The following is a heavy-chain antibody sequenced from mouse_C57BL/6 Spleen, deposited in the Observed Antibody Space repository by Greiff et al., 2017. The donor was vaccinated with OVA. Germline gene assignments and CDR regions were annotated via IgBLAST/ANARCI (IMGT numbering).Heavy chain of an antibody. CDR3: ARGTGWYFDV. Sequence: VQLQQSGPELVKPGASVKISCKASGYTFTDYYMNWVKQSHGKSLEWIGDINPNNGGTSYNQKFKGKATLTVDKSSSTAYMELRSLTSEDSAVYYRARGTGWYFDVWGTGTTVTVSS. CDR2: INPNNGGT. V-gene: IGHV1-26*01. J-gene: IGHJ1*03. CDR1: GYTFTDYY.